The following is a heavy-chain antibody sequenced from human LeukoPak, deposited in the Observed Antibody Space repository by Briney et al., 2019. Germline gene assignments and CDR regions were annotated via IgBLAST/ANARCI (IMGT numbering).Heavy chain of an antibody. CDR2: ISYDGSNK. CDR1: GFTFSSYG. J-gene: IGHJ2*01. D-gene: IGHD4-17*01. V-gene: IGHV3-30*18. CDR3: VKDNYADYASGGVDWYSDL. Sequence: GRSLRLSCAASGFTFSSYGMHWVRQAPGKGLEWVAVISYDGSNKYYVDSVKGRFTISRDNSKNTLFLDMNNMRADDTAVYFCVKDNYADYASGGVDWYSDLWGRGTLVTVSS.